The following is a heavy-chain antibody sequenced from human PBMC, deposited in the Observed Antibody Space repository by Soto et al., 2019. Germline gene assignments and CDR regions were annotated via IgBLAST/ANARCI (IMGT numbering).Heavy chain of an antibody. J-gene: IGHJ6*02. V-gene: IGHV5-10-1*04. CDR1: GYSFTSYW. Sequence: GESLKISCKGSGYSFTSYWISWVRQMPGKGLEWMGRIDPSDSDTRYSPSFQGQVTISADKSISTAYLQWSSLKASDTAMYYCAMGRYCSGGSCYSSLYYGMDVWGQGTTVTVSS. D-gene: IGHD2-15*01. CDR2: IDPSDSDT. CDR3: AMGRYCSGGSCYSSLYYGMDV.